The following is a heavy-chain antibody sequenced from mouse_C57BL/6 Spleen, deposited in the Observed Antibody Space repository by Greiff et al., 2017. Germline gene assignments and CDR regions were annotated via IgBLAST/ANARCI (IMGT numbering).Heavy chain of an antibody. CDR1: GYTFTSYW. D-gene: IGHD2-3*01. J-gene: IGHJ4*01. CDR3: ARFDGYYGDYAKDY. V-gene: IGHV1-53*01. Sequence: QLQQPGTELVKPGASVKLSCKASGYTFTSYWMHWVKQRPGQGLEWIGNINPSNGGTNYNEKFKSKATLTVDKSSSTAYMQLSILSSEDSAVYYCARFDGYYGDYAKDYWGQGTSVTGSS. CDR2: INPSNGGT.